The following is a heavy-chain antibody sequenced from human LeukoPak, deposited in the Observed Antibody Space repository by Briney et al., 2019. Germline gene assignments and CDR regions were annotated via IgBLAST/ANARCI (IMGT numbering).Heavy chain of an antibody. D-gene: IGHD2-2*01. CDR1: GGTFSSYA. Sequence: SVKVSCKASGGTFSSYAISWVRQAPGQGLEWMGGIIPIFGTANYAQKFQGRVTITADESTSTAYMELSSLRPEDTAVYYCARVICSSTSCSRGLAGGYYYYYMDVWGKGTTVTISS. J-gene: IGHJ6*03. CDR2: IIPIFGTA. V-gene: IGHV1-69*13. CDR3: ARVICSSTSCSRGLAGGYYYYYMDV.